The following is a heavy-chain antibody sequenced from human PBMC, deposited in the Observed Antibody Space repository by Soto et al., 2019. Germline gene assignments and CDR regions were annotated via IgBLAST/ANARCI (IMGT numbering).Heavy chain of an antibody. V-gene: IGHV1-2*04. Sequence: ASVKVSCKASGYTSTNYGMHWVRQAPGQGLEWMGWINPNSGGTNYAQKFQGWVTMTRDTSISTAYMELSRLRSDDTAVYYCARSRSFFSDPTKAFDIWGQGTMVTVSS. CDR2: INPNSGGT. CDR1: GYTSTNYG. J-gene: IGHJ3*02. CDR3: ARSRSFFSDPTKAFDI. D-gene: IGHD3-3*01.